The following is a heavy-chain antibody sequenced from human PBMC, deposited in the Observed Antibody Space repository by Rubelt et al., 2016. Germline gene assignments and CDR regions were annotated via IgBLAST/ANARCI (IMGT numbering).Heavy chain of an antibody. CDR3: ARHLVGIAAAGKGYYFDS. D-gene: IGHD6-13*01. CDR1: GRSFSGYY. CDR2: INHSGST. J-gene: IGHJ4*02. Sequence: QVQLQQWGAGLLKPSETLSLTCAVYGRSFSGYYWSWIRQPPGKGLEWIGEINHSGSTNYNPSLKSRVTMSVDTSKSQFSLKLSSVTAADTAVYYCARHLVGIAAAGKGYYFDSWGQGSLVTVSS. V-gene: IGHV4-34*01.